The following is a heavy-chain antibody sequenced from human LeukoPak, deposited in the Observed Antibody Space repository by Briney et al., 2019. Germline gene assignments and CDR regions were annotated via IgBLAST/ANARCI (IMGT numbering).Heavy chain of an antibody. CDR3: ATYSSGWPYAVGD. Sequence: SETLSLTCTVSGYSISSVYYWGWIRQPPGKGLEWIGSIYHSGSTYYTPSLKSRVTISVDTSSNHFSLGLSSVTAADTAVYYCATYSSGWPYAVGDWGQGTLVTVSS. CDR2: IYHSGST. CDR1: GYSISSVYY. J-gene: IGHJ4*02. V-gene: IGHV4-38-2*02. D-gene: IGHD6-19*01.